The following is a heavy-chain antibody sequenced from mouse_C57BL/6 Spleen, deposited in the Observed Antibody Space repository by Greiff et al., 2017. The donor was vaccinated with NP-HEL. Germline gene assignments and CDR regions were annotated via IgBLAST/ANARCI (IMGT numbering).Heavy chain of an antibody. CDR2: INPGSGGT. V-gene: IGHV1-54*01. CDR1: GYAFTNYL. D-gene: IGHD4-1*01. Sequence: QVQLQQSGAELVRPGTSVKVSCKASGYAFTNYLIEWVKQRPGQGLEWIGVINPGSGGTNYNEKFKGKATLTADKSSSTAYMQLSSLTSEDSAVYFCARGWDDLFAYWGQGTLVTVSA. CDR3: ARGWDDLFAY. J-gene: IGHJ3*01.